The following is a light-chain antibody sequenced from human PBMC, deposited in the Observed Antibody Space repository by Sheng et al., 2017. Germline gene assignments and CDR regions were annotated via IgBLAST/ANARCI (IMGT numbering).Light chain of an antibody. V-gene: IGKV1-39*01. J-gene: IGKJ2*01. CDR2: TAS. CDR3: QQSYSAPRT. Sequence: DIQMTQSPSSLSASVGDRVTITCRTSQSISGFLNWYQQKPGKAPNVLIYTASSLQSGVPSRFSGSGSGTDFTLTISSLQPEDFATYYCQQSYSAPRTFGQGTKLEIK. CDR1: QSISGF.